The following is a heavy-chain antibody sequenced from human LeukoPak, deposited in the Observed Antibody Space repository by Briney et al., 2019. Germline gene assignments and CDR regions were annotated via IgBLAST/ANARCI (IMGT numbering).Heavy chain of an antibody. CDR3: ARGGFRSIAAAAAGGAFDI. CDR1: GFTFSSYS. D-gene: IGHD6-13*01. J-gene: IGHJ3*02. CDR2: ISSSSSYI. Sequence: GGSLRLSCAASGFTFSSYSMNWVRQAPGKGLEWVSSISSSSSYIYYADSVKGRFTISRDNAKNSLYLQMNSLRAEDTAVYYCARGGFRSIAAAAAGGAFDIWGQGTMVTVSS. V-gene: IGHV3-21*01.